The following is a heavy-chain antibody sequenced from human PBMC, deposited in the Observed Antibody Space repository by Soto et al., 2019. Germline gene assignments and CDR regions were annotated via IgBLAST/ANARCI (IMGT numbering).Heavy chain of an antibody. J-gene: IGHJ6*02. CDR2: ISGSGGST. CDR1: GFTFSSYA. V-gene: IGHV3-23*01. Sequence: EVQLLESGGGLVQPGGSLRLSCAASGFTFSSYAMSWVRQAPGKGLEWVSAISGSGGSTYYADSVKGRFTISRDNSKNTLYLQMNSLIAEDTAVYYCARMAHPSSGGGNYYYGMDVWGQGTTVTVSS. D-gene: IGHD6-19*01. CDR3: ARMAHPSSGGGNYYYGMDV.